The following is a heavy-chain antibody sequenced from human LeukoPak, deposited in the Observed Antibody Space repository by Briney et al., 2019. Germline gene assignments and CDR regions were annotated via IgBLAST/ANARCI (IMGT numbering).Heavy chain of an antibody. Sequence: AGGSLRLSCAASGFTLSNAWMSWVRQAPGKGLEWVGRIKSKTDGGTTDYAAPVKGRFTISRDDSKNTLYLQMNSLKTEDTAVYCCTTTPTLRETTVIHCWGQGTLVTVSS. CDR2: IKSKTDGGTT. V-gene: IGHV3-15*01. J-gene: IGHJ4*02. D-gene: IGHD4-17*01. CDR3: TTTPTLRETTVIHC. CDR1: GFTLSNAW.